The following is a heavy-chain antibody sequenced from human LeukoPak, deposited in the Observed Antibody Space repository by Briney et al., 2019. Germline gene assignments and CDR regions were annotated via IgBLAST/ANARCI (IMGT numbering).Heavy chain of an antibody. V-gene: IGHV1-69*04. D-gene: IGHD2-2*01. J-gene: IGHJ4*01. CDR1: GGTFSSYA. CDR2: IIPILGIA. Sequence: ASVKVSCKASGGTFSSYAISWVRQAPGQGLEWMGRIIPILGIANYAQKFQGRVTITADKSTSTAYMELSSLRSEDTAVYYCAVPAAGSYYFDYWGQEPWSPSPQ. CDR3: AVPAAGSYYFDY.